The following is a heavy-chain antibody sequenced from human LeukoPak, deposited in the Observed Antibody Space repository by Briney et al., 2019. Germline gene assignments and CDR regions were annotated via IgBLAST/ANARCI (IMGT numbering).Heavy chain of an antibody. J-gene: IGHJ4*02. CDR3: ARGQAALWFGEL. V-gene: IGHV4-61*01. CDR1: GGSVSSGSDY. D-gene: IGHD3-10*01. Sequence: PSETLSLTCTVSGGSVSSGSDYWSWIRQPPGKGLEWIGHISYSGSTNYNPPLKRRVTISLDTSKNQLSLKLSSVTTADTAVYYCARGQAALWFGELWGQGTLVTVSS. CDR2: ISYSGST.